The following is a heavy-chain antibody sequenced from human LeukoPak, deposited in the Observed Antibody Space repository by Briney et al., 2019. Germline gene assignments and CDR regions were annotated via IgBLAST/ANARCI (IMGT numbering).Heavy chain of an antibody. Sequence: GGSLRLSCAASGFTFTTYWMHWVRQALGKGLVWVSHINSDGSITSYADSVKGRFTISRDNAKNTLYLQMNSLRAEDTAVYYCARDAVDTANAVWGQGTTVTVSS. V-gene: IGHV3-74*01. CDR3: ARDAVDTANAV. J-gene: IGHJ6*02. D-gene: IGHD5-18*01. CDR1: GFTFTTYW. CDR2: INSDGSIT.